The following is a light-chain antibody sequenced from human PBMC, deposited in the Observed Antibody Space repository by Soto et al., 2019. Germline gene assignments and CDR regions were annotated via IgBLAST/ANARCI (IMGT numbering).Light chain of an antibody. CDR3: QQTYSLPRT. CDR2: AAS. Sequence: DIQMTQSPSSLSVSIGDRVTITCRASQSISSNSNWYQQKPGKAPKLLIYAASSLQSGVPSRFSGSGSGTDFTLTISSLQPEDFATYYCQQTYSLPRTFGQGTKVEIK. V-gene: IGKV1-39*01. J-gene: IGKJ1*01. CDR1: QSISSN.